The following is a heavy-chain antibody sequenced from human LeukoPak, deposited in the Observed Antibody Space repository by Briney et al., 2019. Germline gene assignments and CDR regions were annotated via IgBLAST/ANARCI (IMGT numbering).Heavy chain of an antibody. Sequence: SEALSLTFTVAGGSISSDYWSWVRPPPGKGLEWIGYIHYSGSTNYNPSLKSRVTISVDTSKKQFSLKLTSVTAADTAVYFCARHLDPWGQGTLVTVSS. CDR1: GGSISSDY. CDR2: IHYSGST. CDR3: ARHLDP. V-gene: IGHV4-59*08. J-gene: IGHJ5*02.